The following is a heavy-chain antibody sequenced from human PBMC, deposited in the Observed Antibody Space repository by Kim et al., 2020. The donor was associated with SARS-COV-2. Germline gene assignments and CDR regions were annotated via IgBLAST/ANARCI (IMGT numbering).Heavy chain of an antibody. V-gene: IGHV1-2*04. CDR1: GYTFTGYY. Sequence: ASVKVSCKASGYTFTGYYMHWVRQAPGQGLEWMGWINPNSGGTNYAQKFQGWVTMTRDTSISTAYMELSRLRSDDTAVYYCARDLLSGGWDAAAAPFDYWGQGTLVTVSS. CDR2: INPNSGGT. CDR3: ARDLLSGGWDAAAAPFDY. D-gene: IGHD6-13*01. J-gene: IGHJ4*02.